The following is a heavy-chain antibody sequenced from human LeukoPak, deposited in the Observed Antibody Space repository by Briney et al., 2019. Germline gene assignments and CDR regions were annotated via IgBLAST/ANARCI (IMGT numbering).Heavy chain of an antibody. CDR1: GFTFSSYA. J-gene: IGHJ4*02. CDR3: AHPEELPGD. CDR2: ISYDGGNK. Sequence: GRSLRLSCAASGFTFSSYAMHWVRQAPGKGLEWVAVISYDGGNKYYADSAKGRFTISRDNSKNTLYLQMNSLRAEDTAVYYCAHPEELPGDWGQGTLVTVSS. V-gene: IGHV3-30-3*01. D-gene: IGHD1-7*01.